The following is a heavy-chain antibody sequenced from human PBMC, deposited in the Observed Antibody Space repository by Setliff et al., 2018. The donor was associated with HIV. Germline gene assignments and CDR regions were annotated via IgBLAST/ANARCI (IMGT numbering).Heavy chain of an antibody. V-gene: IGHV4-59*01. CDR3: ARAGGLRMDRGVVSDY. Sequence: PSETLSLTCTVSGDSIISYYWTWIRQPPGKGLEWIGYIHHSGSSDYTPSLRSRVTMSLDTSKSQFSLKLSSVTAADTAVYYCARAGGLRMDRGVVSDYWGQGTLVTVSS. D-gene: IGHD3-10*01. CDR2: IHHSGSS. J-gene: IGHJ4*02. CDR1: GDSIISYY.